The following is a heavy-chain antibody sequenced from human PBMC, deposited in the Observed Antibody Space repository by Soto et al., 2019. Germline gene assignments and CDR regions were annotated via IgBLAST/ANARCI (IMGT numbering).Heavy chain of an antibody. CDR2: IDPTDSYT. CDR3: TTGITARPPG. V-gene: IGHV5-10-1*01. J-gene: IGHJ4*02. D-gene: IGHD6-6*01. CDR1: GYSFTTYW. Sequence: PGESLKISCQASGYSFTTYWISWVRQMPGKGLECMGRIDPTDSYTDYGPSFEGHVTMSVDRSINTAYLEWSSLKTEDTAVYYCTTGITARPPGWGQGTLVTVSS.